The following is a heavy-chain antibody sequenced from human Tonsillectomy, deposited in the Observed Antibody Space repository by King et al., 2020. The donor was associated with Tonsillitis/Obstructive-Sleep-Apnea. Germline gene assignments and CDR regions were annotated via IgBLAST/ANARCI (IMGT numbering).Heavy chain of an antibody. Sequence: VQLQQWGAGLLKPSETLSLTCAVYGGSFSGYYWSWIRQPPGKGLEWIGEINHSGSTNYNPSLKSRVTISVDTSKNQFSLKLISVTAADTAVYYCATLYIWGSGGXXXXXXQGTMVTVSS. CDR2: INHSGST. CDR3: ATLYIWGSGGXXXX. D-gene: IGHD3-16*01. CDR1: GGSFSGYY. V-gene: IGHV4-34*01. J-gene: IGHJ3*02.